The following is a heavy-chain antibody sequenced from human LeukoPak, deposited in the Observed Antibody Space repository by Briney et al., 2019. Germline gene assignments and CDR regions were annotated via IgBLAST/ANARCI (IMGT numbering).Heavy chain of an antibody. CDR3: AKMSGYSYGYVYFDY. V-gene: IGHV3-23*01. Sequence: GGSLRLSCAASGFTFSNYAMSWVRPAAGKGRAWVSSISGSGDSAYYADSVKGQFTISRDNSKDTLSLQMNSLRVEDTAVYYCAKMSGYSYGYVYFDYWGQGTLVTVFS. CDR2: ISGSGDSA. J-gene: IGHJ4*02. CDR1: GFTFSNYA. D-gene: IGHD5-18*01.